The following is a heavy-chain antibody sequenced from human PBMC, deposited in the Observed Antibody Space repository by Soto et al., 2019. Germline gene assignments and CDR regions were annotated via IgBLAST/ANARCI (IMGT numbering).Heavy chain of an antibody. Sequence: SETLSLTCTVSGGSISSYYWSWIRQPPGKGLEWIGYIYYSGSTNYNPSLKSRVTISVDTSKNQFSLKLGSVTAADTAVYYCARTLLYGSGSYYNRYNWFNPWGQGTLVTVSS. CDR1: GGSISSYY. V-gene: IGHV4-59*01. J-gene: IGHJ5*02. CDR2: IYYSGST. D-gene: IGHD3-10*01. CDR3: ARTLLYGSGSYYNRYNWFNP.